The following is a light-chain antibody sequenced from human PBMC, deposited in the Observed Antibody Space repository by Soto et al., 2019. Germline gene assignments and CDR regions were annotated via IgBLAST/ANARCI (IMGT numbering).Light chain of an antibody. CDR1: QSVSSSY. CDR3: QQYVSSPGIT. V-gene: IGKV3-20*01. J-gene: IGKJ3*01. CDR2: GAS. Sequence: EIVLTQSPGTLSLSPGERATLSCRASQSVSSSYLAWYQQKPGQAPRLLIYGASSRATGIPDRFSGSGSGTDFTLTISRLEPEDFAVYYYQQYVSSPGITCGPGTKVDIK.